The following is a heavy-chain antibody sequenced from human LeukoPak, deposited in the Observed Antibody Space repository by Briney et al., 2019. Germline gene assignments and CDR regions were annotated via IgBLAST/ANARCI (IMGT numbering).Heavy chain of an antibody. Sequence: GGSLRLSCAASEFSVGSNYMTWVRQAPGKGLEWVSLIYSGGSTYYADSVKGRFTISRDNSKNTLYLQMNSLRAEDTAVYYCARGPLPHMDVWGKGTTVTVSS. CDR2: IYSGGST. CDR1: EFSVGSNY. CDR3: ARGPLPHMDV. V-gene: IGHV3-66*01. J-gene: IGHJ6*03. D-gene: IGHD1-26*01.